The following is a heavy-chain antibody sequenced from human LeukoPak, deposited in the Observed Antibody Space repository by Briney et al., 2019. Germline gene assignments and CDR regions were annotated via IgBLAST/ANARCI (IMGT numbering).Heavy chain of an antibody. CDR2: INHSGST. J-gene: IGHJ4*02. V-gene: IGHV4-34*01. CDR1: GGSFSGYY. D-gene: IGHD3-16*02. Sequence: PSETLSLTCAVYGGSFSGYYWSWIRQPPGKGLGWIGEINHSGSTNYNPSLKSRVTISVDTSKNQFSLKLSSVTAADTAVYYCARREYYDYVWGSYRPRPFDYWGQGTLVTVSS. CDR3: ARREYYDYVWGSYRPRPFDY.